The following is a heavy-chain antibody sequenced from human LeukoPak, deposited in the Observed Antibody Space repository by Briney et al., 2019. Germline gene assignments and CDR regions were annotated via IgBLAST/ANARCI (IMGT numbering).Heavy chain of an antibody. J-gene: IGHJ6*03. CDR3: AKNRGAGSHFYYHMNV. D-gene: IGHD1-26*01. V-gene: IGHV3-74*01. Sequence: PGGSLRLSCAASGFTFSSYWMHWVRQAPGKGLVWVSRINTDGSSTSYADSVKGRFTISRDNSKNMVYLQVNSLRADDTAVYYCAKNRGAGSHFYYHMNVWGKGTTVTVSS. CDR2: INTDGSST. CDR1: GFTFSSYW.